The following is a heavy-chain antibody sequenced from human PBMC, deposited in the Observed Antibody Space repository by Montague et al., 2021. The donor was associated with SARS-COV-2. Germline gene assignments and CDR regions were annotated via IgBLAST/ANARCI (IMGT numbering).Heavy chain of an antibody. J-gene: IGHJ5*02. V-gene: IGHV2-5*02. CDR3: AHRPSIAAAGTFRFDP. D-gene: IGHD6-13*01. CDR1: GFSLSTSGVG. CDR2: IYWDDDK. Sequence: PALVKPTQTLTLTCTFSGFSLSTSGVGVGWIRQPPGKALEWLALIYWDDDKRYSLSLKSRLTITKDTSKNQVVLTMTNMDPVDTATYYCAHRPSIAAAGTFRFDPWGQGTLVTVSS.